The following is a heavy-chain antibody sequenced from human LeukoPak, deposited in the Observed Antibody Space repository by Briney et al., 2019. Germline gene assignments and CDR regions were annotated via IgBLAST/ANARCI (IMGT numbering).Heavy chain of an antibody. CDR3: ARHRYYYGSADFDYFDY. V-gene: IGHV5-51*01. D-gene: IGHD3-10*01. CDR2: IYPGDSDT. J-gene: IGHJ4*02. CDR1: GYSFTSYW. Sequence: GESLKISCKGSGYSFTSYWIGWVRQMPGKGLEWMGIIYPGDSDTRYSPSFQGQVTISADKSISTAYLQWSSLKASDTAMYYCARHRYYYGSADFDYFDYWGQGTLVTVSS.